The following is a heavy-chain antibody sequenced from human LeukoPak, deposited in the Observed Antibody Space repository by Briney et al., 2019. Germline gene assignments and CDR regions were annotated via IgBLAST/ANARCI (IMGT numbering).Heavy chain of an antibody. CDR2: INPNSGGT. V-gene: IGHV1-2*02. CDR1: GYTFTGYY. J-gene: IGHJ5*02. Sequence: ASVKVSCKASGYTFTGYYMHWVRQAPGQGLEWMEWINPNSGGTNYAQKFQGRVTMTRDTSISTAYMELSRLRSDDTAVYYCAREYSSGPSNWFDPWGQGALVTVSS. D-gene: IGHD6-19*01. CDR3: AREYSSGPSNWFDP.